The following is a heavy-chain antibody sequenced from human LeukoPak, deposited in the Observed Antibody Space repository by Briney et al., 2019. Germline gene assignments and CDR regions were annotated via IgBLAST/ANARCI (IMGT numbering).Heavy chain of an antibody. CDR2: IRGDGGST. CDR1: GFTFDDYA. D-gene: IGHD1-26*01. V-gene: IGHV3-43*02. Sequence: GGSLRLSCAASGFTFDDYAMHWVRQAPGKGLEWVSLIRGDGGSTYYADSVKGRFTISRDNSKNSLYLQMNSLRTEDTALYYCAKDISGAVGATNWFDPWGQGTLVTVSS. J-gene: IGHJ5*02. CDR3: AKDISGAVGATNWFDP.